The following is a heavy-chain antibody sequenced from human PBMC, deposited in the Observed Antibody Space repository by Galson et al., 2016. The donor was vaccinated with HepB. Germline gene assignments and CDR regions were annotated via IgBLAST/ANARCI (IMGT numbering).Heavy chain of an antibody. D-gene: IGHD2/OR15-2a*01. CDR2: ISSTRTIT. V-gene: IGHV3-48*02. CDR3: ARKRPFGPFDY. J-gene: IGHJ4*01. Sequence: SLRLSRAASGFIFDSYGMNWVRQAPGKGLEWISYISSTRTITYYADSVKGRFTISRDNAKNSLYLQMDSLRDDDTAVYYCARKRPFGPFDYWGHGTLVSVSS. CDR1: GFIFDSYG.